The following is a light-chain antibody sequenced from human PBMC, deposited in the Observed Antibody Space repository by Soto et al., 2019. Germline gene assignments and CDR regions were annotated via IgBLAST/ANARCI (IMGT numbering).Light chain of an antibody. CDR2: GAS. V-gene: IGKV3-15*01. CDR1: QSVSGN. J-gene: IGKJ5*01. CDR3: QQYNNWLIT. Sequence: EIVMTQSPATLSVSPGESATLSCRASQSVSGNLAWYQQKPGQAPRLLIYGASTRATGIPARFSGSGSGTEVTLTLSRLQSEDFEVYYCQQYNNWLITFGQGTRLEIK.